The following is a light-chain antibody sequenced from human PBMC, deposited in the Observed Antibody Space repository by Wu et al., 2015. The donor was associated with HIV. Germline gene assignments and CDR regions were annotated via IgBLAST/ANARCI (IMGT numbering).Light chain of an antibody. J-gene: IGKJ4*01. CDR1: QDISNH. Sequence: DIQMTQSPSSLSASVGDRVTISCQASQDISNHLNWYQQKVGKAPKLLIYDASNLEAGVPSGLSGSGSGTNFTFTISSLQPEDFATYYCQQYESLPVTFGGGTRVETK. CDR2: DAS. CDR3: QQYESLPVT. V-gene: IGKV1-33*01.